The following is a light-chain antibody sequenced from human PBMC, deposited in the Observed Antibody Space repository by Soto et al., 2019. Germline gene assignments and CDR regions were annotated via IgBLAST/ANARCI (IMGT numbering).Light chain of an antibody. J-gene: IGLJ3*02. V-gene: IGLV1-44*01. CDR1: SSNIGSNT. CDR3: APWDDSLNGWV. CDR2: SDN. Sequence: QSVLTQPPSASGTPGQRVTISCSGSSSNIGSNTVNWYQHLPGTAPKLLIYSDNQRPSGVPDRFSGSKSGTSASLAISGLQSEDEADYYCAPWDDSLNGWVLGGGTKLTVL.